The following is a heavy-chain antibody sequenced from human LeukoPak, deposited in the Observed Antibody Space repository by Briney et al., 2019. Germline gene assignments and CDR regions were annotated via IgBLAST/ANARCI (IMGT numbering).Heavy chain of an antibody. Sequence: PGGSLRLSCAASGFTVSSNYMSWVRQAPGKGLEWVSAISGSGGSTYYADSVMGRFTISRDNSKNTLYLQMNSLRAEDTAVYYCAKDLIRYCSSTSCPPYGGPMDYWGQGTLVTVSS. CDR2: ISGSGGST. V-gene: IGHV3-23*01. CDR1: GFTVSSNY. J-gene: IGHJ4*02. D-gene: IGHD2-2*01. CDR3: AKDLIRYCSSTSCPPYGGPMDY.